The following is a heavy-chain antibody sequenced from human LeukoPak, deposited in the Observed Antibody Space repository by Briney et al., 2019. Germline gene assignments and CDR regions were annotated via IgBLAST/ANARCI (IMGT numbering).Heavy chain of an antibody. J-gene: IGHJ4*02. CDR2: ISAYNGYT. CDR1: GYTFNIYD. V-gene: IGHV1-18*01. Sequence: GASVKVSCKASGYTFNIYDMSWVRQAPGQGLEWMGWISAYNGYTNEAQKFQDRVTLTTDTSTSTAYMEFRSLRSDDTAVYYCARAYNGGDYWGQGTLVTVSS. D-gene: IGHD2-8*01. CDR3: ARAYNGGDY.